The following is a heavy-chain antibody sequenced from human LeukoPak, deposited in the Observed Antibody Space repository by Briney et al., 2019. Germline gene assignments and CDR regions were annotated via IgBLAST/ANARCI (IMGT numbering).Heavy chain of an antibody. D-gene: IGHD6-6*01. CDR3: ARAGGVSSSDFTD. CDR2: ISSGGNTT. CDR1: GFTFSRFS. Sequence: GGSLRLSCAASGFTFSRFSMNWVRQAPDKGLEWVSYISSGGNTTYYADSVKGRFTISRDNAKNSLYLQMNSLRSEDTAVYYCARAGGVSSSDFTDWGQGTLVTVSS. V-gene: IGHV3-48*01. J-gene: IGHJ4*02.